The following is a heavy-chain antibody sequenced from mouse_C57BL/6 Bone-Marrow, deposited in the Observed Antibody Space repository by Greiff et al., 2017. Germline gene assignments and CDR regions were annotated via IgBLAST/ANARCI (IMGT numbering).Heavy chain of an antibody. CDR3: AREIYYYGSSYFDY. CDR1: GYTFTSYW. D-gene: IGHD1-1*01. V-gene: IGHV1-64*01. J-gene: IGHJ2*01. CDR2: IHPNSGST. Sequence: QVQLQQPGAELVKPGASVKLSCKASGYTFTSYWMHWVKQRPGQGLEWIGIIHPNSGSTNYNEKFKSKATLTVDKSSSTAYMQLSSLTSEDSAVYYCAREIYYYGSSYFDYWGQGTTLTVSS.